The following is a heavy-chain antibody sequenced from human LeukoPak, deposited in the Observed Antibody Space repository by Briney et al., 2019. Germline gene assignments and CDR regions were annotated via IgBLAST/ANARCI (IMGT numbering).Heavy chain of an antibody. J-gene: IGHJ5*02. V-gene: IGHV4-59*01. CDR1: GGSISSYY. D-gene: IGHD3-10*01. CDR2: IYYSGST. Sequence: PSETLSLTCTVSGGSISSYYWSWLRQPPGKGLEWIGYIYYSGSTNYNPSLKSRVTISVDTSKNQFSLKLSSVTAADTAVYYCARDEDSAYGSGSYLSWGQGTLVTVSS. CDR3: ARDEDSAYGSGSYLS.